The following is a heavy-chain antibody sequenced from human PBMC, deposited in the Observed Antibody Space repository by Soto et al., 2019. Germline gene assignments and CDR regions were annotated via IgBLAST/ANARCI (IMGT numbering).Heavy chain of an antibody. CDR1: GFTFSSYS. CDR2: ISSGSSTI. CDR3: AREKWELGHDAFDI. V-gene: IGHV3-48*02. J-gene: IGHJ3*02. D-gene: IGHD1-26*01. Sequence: GGSLRLSCAASGFTFSSYSMNWVRQAPGKGLEWVSYISSGSSTIYYADSVKGRFTISRDNAKNPLYLQMNSLRDEDTAVYYCAREKWELGHDAFDIWGQGTMVTVSS.